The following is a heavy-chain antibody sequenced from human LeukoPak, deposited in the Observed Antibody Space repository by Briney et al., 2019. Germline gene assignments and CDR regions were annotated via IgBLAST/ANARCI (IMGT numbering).Heavy chain of an antibody. D-gene: IGHD5-12*01. J-gene: IGHJ4*02. Sequence: GGSLRLSCAASGFTVSSNYTSWVRQAPGKGLEWVSVIYSGGSTYYADSVKGRFTISRDNSKNTLYLQMNSLRAEDTAVYYCARVTSGYVSYWGQGTLVTVSS. CDR1: GFTVSSNY. CDR3: ARVTSGYVSY. V-gene: IGHV3-66*02. CDR2: IYSGGST.